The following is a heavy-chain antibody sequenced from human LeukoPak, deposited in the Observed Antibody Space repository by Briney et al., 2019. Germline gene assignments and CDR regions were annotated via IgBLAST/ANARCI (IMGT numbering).Heavy chain of an antibody. Sequence: SETLSLTCTVSGGSISSYYWSWIRQPPGKGLEWLGYIYYSGTTNYNPSLKTRVTISVDTSKNQFSLKLSSVTAADTAVYYCARGVYIAAAQYGYWGQGTLVTVSS. J-gene: IGHJ4*02. CDR2: IYYSGTT. D-gene: IGHD6-13*01. V-gene: IGHV4-59*01. CDR3: ARGVYIAAAQYGY. CDR1: GGSISSYY.